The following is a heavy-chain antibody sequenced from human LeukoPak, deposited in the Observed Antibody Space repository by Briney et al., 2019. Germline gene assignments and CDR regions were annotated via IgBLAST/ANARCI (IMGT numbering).Heavy chain of an antibody. CDR2: INSDGSST. CDR3: AKGRDWFDP. J-gene: IGHJ5*02. V-gene: IGHV3-74*01. CDR1: GFTFSSYW. Sequence: PGGSLRLSCAASGFTFSSYWMHWVRQAPGKGLVWVSRINSDGSSTSYADSVKGRFTISRDNSKNTLYLQMNSLRGEDTAIYYCAKGRDWFDPWGQGTLVTVSS.